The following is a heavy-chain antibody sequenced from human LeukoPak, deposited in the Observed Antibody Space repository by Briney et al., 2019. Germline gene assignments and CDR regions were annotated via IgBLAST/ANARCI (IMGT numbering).Heavy chain of an antibody. Sequence: PSETLSLTCAVSGGSINNYFSTWIRQPAGRGLEWIGRIYSTGSTNYNPSFRGRVTMSVDTTKNQFSLNLMSVTAADTAVYYCAGPRPPHFGYWGQGALVTVSS. J-gene: IGHJ4*02. CDR1: GGSINNYF. CDR3: AGPRPPHFGY. CDR2: IYSTGST. V-gene: IGHV4-4*07.